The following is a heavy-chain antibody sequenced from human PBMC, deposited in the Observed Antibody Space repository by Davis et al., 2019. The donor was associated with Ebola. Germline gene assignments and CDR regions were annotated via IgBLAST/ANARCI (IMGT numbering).Heavy chain of an antibody. Sequence: AASVKVSCKASGYTFTSYAMHWVRQAPGQRLEWMGWINAGNGNTKYSQKFQGRVTITRNTSASTAYMELSSLRSEDTAVYYCARVAIPYYFDYWGQGTLVTVSS. J-gene: IGHJ4*02. CDR2: INAGNGNT. D-gene: IGHD5-12*01. CDR1: GYTFTSYA. CDR3: ARVAIPYYFDY. V-gene: IGHV1-3*01.